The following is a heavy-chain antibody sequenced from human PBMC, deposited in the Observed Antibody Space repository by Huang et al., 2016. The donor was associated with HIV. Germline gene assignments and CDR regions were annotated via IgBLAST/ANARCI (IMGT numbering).Heavy chain of an antibody. D-gene: IGHD5-18*01. V-gene: IGHV1-18*01. J-gene: IGHJ6*03. CDR3: ARGGGIQLWLLGYYYMDV. CDR2: ISVYNGNT. CDR1: GYTFSSFG. Sequence: QVQLVQSGAEVKKPGASVKVSCKASGYTFSSFGISWVRQAPGQGLEWVGWISVYNGNTKFAKKFQGRLTMTTDTSTSTAYMELRSLRSDDTAVYYCARGGGIQLWLLGYYYMDVWGNGTTVTVSS.